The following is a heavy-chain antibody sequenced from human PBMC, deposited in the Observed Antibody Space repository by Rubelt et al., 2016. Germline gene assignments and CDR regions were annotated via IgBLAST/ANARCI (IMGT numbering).Heavy chain of an antibody. V-gene: IGHV3-23*04. J-gene: IGHJ6*02. CDR1: GFTFSSYA. CDR2: ISDSGGST. D-gene: IGHD6-19*01. CDR3: AKDSRGSGWYAGMDV. Sequence: VQLVESGGGVVQPGGSLRLSCAASGFTFSSYAMSWVRQAPGKGLEWVSSISDSGGSTYYADSVKGRFTISRDNSKNTVYLQMNSLRAEDTAVYYYAKDSRGSGWYAGMDVWGQGTTVTVSS.